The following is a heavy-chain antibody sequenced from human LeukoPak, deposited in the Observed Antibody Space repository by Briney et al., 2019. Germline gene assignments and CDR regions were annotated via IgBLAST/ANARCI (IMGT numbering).Heavy chain of an antibody. CDR2: INPNSGGT. V-gene: IGHV1-2*02. J-gene: IGHJ3*02. D-gene: IGHD2-2*01. Sequence: GASVKVSCKTSGYTFTGYYMHWVRQAPGQGLEWMGWINPNSGGTNYAQKFQGRVTMTRDTSISTAYMELSRLRSDDTAVYYCARAYCSSTSCYAGSFDIRGQGTMVTVSS. CDR3: ARAYCSSTSCYAGSFDI. CDR1: GYTFTGYY.